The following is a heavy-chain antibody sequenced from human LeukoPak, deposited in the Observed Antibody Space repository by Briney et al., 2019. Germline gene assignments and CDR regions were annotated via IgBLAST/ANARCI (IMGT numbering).Heavy chain of an antibody. CDR2: INWNGGST. Sequence: GGSLRLSCAASGFTFDDYGMSWVRQAPGKGLEWVSGINWNGGSTGYADSVKGRFTISRDNAKNSLYLQMNSLRAEDTALYYCARDMVRGVIHDAFDIWGQGTMATVSS. CDR3: ARDMVRGVIHDAFDI. D-gene: IGHD3-10*01. CDR1: GFTFDDYG. J-gene: IGHJ3*02. V-gene: IGHV3-20*04.